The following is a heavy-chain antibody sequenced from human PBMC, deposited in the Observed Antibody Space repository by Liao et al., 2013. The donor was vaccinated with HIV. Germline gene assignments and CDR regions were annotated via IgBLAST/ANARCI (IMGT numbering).Heavy chain of an antibody. CDR2: MSTSGST. CDR3: ARESGGYSGWSAGFDY. J-gene: IGHJ4*02. CDR1: GGSISSGTYY. V-gene: IGHV4-61*02. Sequence: QVQLQESGPGLVKPSQTLSLTCTVSGGSISSGTYYWSWIRQPAGKGPEWIGRMSTSGSTNFNPSLKSRVAISVDTSKNQFSLKLTSVTAADTAVYYCARESGGYSGWSAGFDYWGQGTLVTVSS. D-gene: IGHD5-18*01.